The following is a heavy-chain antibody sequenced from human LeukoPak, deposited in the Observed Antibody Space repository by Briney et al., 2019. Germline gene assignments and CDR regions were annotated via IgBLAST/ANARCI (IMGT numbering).Heavy chain of an antibody. D-gene: IGHD6-13*01. V-gene: IGHV3-20*04. CDR1: GFTFGDYA. CDR3: ARAFTSSWYLFNY. CDR2: INWNGGST. J-gene: IGHJ4*02. Sequence: PGGSLRLSCTASGFTFGDYAMSWVRQAPGKGLEWVSGINWNGGSTGYADSVKGRFTISRDNAKNSLYLQMNSLRAEDTALYYCARAFTSSWYLFNYWGQGTLVTVSS.